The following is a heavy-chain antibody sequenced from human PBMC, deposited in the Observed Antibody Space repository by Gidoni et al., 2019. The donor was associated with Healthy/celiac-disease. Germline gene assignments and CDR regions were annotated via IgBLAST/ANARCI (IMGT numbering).Heavy chain of an antibody. CDR1: GGSVSGYC. CDR3: ARGRYTMVRGVIIWRTNTNAFDI. Sequence: QVQLQQWGAGLLKPSETLSLTCAVDGGSVSGYCWSGIRQPPGKGLEWIGEINHSGSTNYNPSLKSRVTISVDTSKNQFSLKLSSVTAADTAVYYCARGRYTMVRGVIIWRTNTNAFDIWGQGTMVTVSS. D-gene: IGHD3-10*01. J-gene: IGHJ3*02. CDR2: INHSGST. V-gene: IGHV4-34*01.